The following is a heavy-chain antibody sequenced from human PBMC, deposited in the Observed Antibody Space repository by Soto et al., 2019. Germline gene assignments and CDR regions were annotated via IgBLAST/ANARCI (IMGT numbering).Heavy chain of an antibody. V-gene: IGHV3-30*18. CDR3: AKVGVDKRYYFDYYFDY. CDR1: GFTFSSYG. Sequence: GGSLRLSCAASGFTFSSYGMHWVRQAPGKGLEWVAVISYDGSNKYYADSVKGRFTISRDNSKNTLYLQMNSLRAEDTAVYYCAKVGVDKRYYFDYYFDYWGQGTLVTVSS. CDR2: ISYDGSNK. J-gene: IGHJ4*02. D-gene: IGHD3-9*01.